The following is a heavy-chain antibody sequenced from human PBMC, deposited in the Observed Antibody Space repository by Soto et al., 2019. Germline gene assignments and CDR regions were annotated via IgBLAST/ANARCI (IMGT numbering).Heavy chain of an antibody. CDR3: TRVPPCSEGNRYARGAVDF. Sequence: VQLVESGGGLVHPGGSLRLSCAASGFTFSNYWMHWVRQAPGKGLVWVSRINSEGGSTAYADSVKGRFTISRDNAENTLFLQMNSLRPEDMAVYYCTRVPPCSEGNRYARGAVDFWGQGTMVTVSS. CDR1: GFTFSNYW. CDR2: INSEGGST. V-gene: IGHV3-74*01. J-gene: IGHJ3*01. D-gene: IGHD2-15*01.